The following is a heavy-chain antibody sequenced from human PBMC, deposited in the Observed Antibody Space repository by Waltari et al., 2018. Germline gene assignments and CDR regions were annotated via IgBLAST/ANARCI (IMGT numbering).Heavy chain of an antibody. CDR3: ATDRREWLRLNWYFDL. D-gene: IGHD5-12*01. CDR1: GYTLTELS. J-gene: IGHJ2*01. Sequence: QVQLVQSGAEVKKPGASVKVSCKVSGYTLTELSMHWVRQAPGKGLEWMGGFDPEDGETIYAQKFQGRVTMTEDTATDTAYMELSSLRSEDTAVYYCATDRREWLRLNWYFDLWGRGTLVTVSS. CDR2: FDPEDGET. V-gene: IGHV1-24*01.